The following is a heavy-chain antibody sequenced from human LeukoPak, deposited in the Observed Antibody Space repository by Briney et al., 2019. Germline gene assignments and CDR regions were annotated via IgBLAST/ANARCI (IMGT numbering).Heavy chain of an antibody. CDR1: GGSISSSSYY. Sequence: SETLSLTCTVSGGSISSSSYYWSWIRQPPGKGLEWIGEINHSGSTNYNPSLKSRVTISVDTSKNQFSLKLSSVTAADTAVYYCARLGQLVRGVIIDYYYYYMDVWGKGTTVTISS. V-gene: IGHV4-39*07. J-gene: IGHJ6*03. CDR2: INHSGST. CDR3: ARLGQLVRGVIIDYYYYYMDV. D-gene: IGHD3-10*01.